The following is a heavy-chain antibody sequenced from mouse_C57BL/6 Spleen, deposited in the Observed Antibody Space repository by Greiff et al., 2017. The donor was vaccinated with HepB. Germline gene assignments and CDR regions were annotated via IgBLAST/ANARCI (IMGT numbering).Heavy chain of an antibody. CDR2: ILPGSGST. D-gene: IGHD2-3*01. CDR1: GYTFTGYW. Sequence: QVQLQQSGAELMKPGASVKLSCKATGYTFTGYWIEWVKQRPGHGLEWIGEILPGSGSTNYNEKFKGKATFTADTSSNTAYMQLSSLTTEDSAIYYCARRGLYDGYPSYYFDYWGQGTTLTVSS. J-gene: IGHJ2*01. CDR3: ARRGLYDGYPSYYFDY. V-gene: IGHV1-9*01.